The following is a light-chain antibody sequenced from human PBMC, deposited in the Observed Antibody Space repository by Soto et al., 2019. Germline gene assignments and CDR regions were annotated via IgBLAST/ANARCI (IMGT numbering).Light chain of an antibody. CDR2: GST. V-gene: IGKV3-20*01. J-gene: IGKJ2*01. CDR1: QSVINNY. Sequence: EVVLTQSPGTLSLSPGERATLSCRASQSVINNYLAWYQQKPGQSPKLLIFGSTDRDTGIPDRFSGSGSGTDVTLTISRLEPEEFAVYYCHQYGSSPPYTFGQGTKLEIK. CDR3: HQYGSSPPYT.